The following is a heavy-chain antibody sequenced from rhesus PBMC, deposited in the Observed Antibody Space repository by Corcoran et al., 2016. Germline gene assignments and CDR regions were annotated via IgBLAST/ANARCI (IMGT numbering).Heavy chain of an antibody. Sequence: QVQLQESGPGLVKPSETLSLTCAVSGGSISDDYYWSWIRQPPGKGLEWIGYITYSGSTSYNPSLKSRVTISTDTSKNQFSLKLSSVTAADTAVYYCARDHDSGYYGPFDYWGQGVLVTVSS. CDR1: GGSISDDYY. CDR2: ITYSGST. D-gene: IGHD3-28*01. J-gene: IGHJ4*01. CDR3: ARDHDSGYYGPFDY. V-gene: IGHV4-122*02.